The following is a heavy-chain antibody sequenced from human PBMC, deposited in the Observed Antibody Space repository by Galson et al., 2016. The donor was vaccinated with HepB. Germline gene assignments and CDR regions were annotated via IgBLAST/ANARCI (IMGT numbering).Heavy chain of an antibody. J-gene: IGHJ6*02. V-gene: IGHV5-51*01. Sequence: QSGAEVKKPGESVKISCKGSGYTFTSYWIGWVRQMPGKGLEWMGVIDPGDSETRYSPSFQGQVCISADKSISTAYLQWSSLKASDNGVYYCSRHLGVRRRGETSFSDMDVWGQGTAVTVSS. CDR1: GYTFTSYW. D-gene: IGHD2-2*01. CDR2: IDPGDSET. CDR3: SRHLGVRRRGETSFSDMDV.